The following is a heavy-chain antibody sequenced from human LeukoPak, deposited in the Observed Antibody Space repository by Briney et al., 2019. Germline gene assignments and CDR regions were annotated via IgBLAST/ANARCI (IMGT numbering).Heavy chain of an antibody. CDR3: ASFGAWFGELLGVVAFDI. J-gene: IGHJ3*02. CDR2: INPNSGGT. Sequence: GASVKVSCKASGYTFTTYAMNWVRQAPGQGLEWMGWINPNSGGTNYAQKFQGRVTMTRDTSISTAYMELSRLRSDDTAVYYCASFGAWFGELLGVVAFDIWGQGTMVTVSS. D-gene: IGHD3-10*01. V-gene: IGHV1-2*02. CDR1: GYTFTTYA.